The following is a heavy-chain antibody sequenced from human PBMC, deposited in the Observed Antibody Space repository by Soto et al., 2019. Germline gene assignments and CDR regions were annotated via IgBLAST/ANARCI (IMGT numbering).Heavy chain of an antibody. CDR3: ARVLGYCSSTSCYYYYYYMDV. D-gene: IGHD2-2*01. CDR1: GYTFTSYA. CDR2: INTNTGNP. Sequence: ASVKVSCKASGYTFTSYAMNWVRQAPGQGLEWMGWINTNTGNPTYAQGFTGRFVFSLDTSVSTAYLQISSLKAEDTAVYYCARVLGYCSSTSCYYYYYYMDVWGKGTTVTVSS. J-gene: IGHJ6*03. V-gene: IGHV7-4-1*02.